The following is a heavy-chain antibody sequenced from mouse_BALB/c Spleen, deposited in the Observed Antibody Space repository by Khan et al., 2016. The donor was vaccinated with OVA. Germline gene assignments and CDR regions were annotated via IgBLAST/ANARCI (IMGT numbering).Heavy chain of an antibody. D-gene: IGHD3-3*01. Sequence: VQLMQSGPELVKPGASVKISCKTSGYTFPEYTVHWVKQSPEKSLDWIGFINPKNGGTAYNEKFKGKVTLTVDKSSSTAYMELRRLISEDSAVYYCARGAGRYWGQGTTVTVAS. V-gene: IGHV1-22*01. CDR2: INPKNGGT. CDR1: GYTFPEYT. J-gene: IGHJ4*01. CDR3: ARGAGRY.